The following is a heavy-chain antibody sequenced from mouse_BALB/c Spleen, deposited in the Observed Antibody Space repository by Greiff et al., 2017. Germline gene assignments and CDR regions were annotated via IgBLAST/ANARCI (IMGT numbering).Heavy chain of an antibody. CDR3: ASHYGNYAMDY. J-gene: IGHJ4*01. D-gene: IGHD2-1*01. CDR1: GYTFTDYY. V-gene: IGHV1-26*01. Sequence: VQLQQSGPELVKPGASVKISCKASGYTFTDYYMNWVKQSHGKSLEWIGLVNPNNGGTSYNQKFKGKATLTVDKSSSTAYMELRSLTSEDSAVYYCASHYGNYAMDYWGQGTSVTVSS. CDR2: VNPNNGGT.